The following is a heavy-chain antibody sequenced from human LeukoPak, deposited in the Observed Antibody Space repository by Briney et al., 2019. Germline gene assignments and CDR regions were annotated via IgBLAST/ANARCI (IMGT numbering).Heavy chain of an antibody. CDR3: ARRRDFIDY. J-gene: IGHJ4*02. Sequence: GGSLRLSCAASGFTLSDYYMSWIRQAPGKGLEWVSYSSSSGSTIYYADSVKGRFAISRDSAKNSLYLQMNSLRAEDTAVYYCARRRDFIDYWGQGTLVTVSS. V-gene: IGHV3-11*01. CDR1: GFTLSDYY. CDR2: SSSSGSTI. D-gene: IGHD3/OR15-3a*01.